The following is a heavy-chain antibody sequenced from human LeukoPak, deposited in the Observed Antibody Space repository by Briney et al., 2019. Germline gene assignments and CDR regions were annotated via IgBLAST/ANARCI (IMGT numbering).Heavy chain of an antibody. D-gene: IGHD3-3*01. J-gene: IGHJ5*02. Sequence: ASVKVSCKVSGYTLTELSMHWVRQAPGKGLEWMGGFDPEDGETIYAQKFQGRVTMTEDTSTDTAYMELSSLRSEDTAVYHCATASGGRGQLRFLSNWFDPWGQGTLVTVSS. CDR3: ATASGGRGQLRFLSNWFDP. CDR2: FDPEDGET. V-gene: IGHV1-24*01. CDR1: GYTLTELS.